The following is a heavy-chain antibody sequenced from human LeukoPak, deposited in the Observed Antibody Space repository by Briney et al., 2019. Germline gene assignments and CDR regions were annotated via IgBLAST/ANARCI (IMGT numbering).Heavy chain of an antibody. V-gene: IGHV1-2*02. Sequence: GASVKVSCKASGYSFTDYYIHWVRQAPGQGLEWVGWINPYSGGTNYAQKFQGRVTMTRDTSISTAYMELSRLRSDDTAVYYCARGSGYSYGGFDPWGQGTLVTVSS. CDR2: INPYSGGT. CDR1: GYSFTDYY. CDR3: ARGSGYSYGGFDP. J-gene: IGHJ5*02. D-gene: IGHD5-18*01.